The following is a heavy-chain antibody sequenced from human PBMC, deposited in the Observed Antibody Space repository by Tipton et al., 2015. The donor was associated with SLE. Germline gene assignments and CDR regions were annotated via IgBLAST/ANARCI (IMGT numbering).Heavy chain of an antibody. CDR2: IYYSWST. J-gene: IGHJ5*02. CDR3: ARGRPLVGATEGWFDP. CDR1: GGSISSGGYY. D-gene: IGHD1-26*01. V-gene: IGHV4-31*03. Sequence: TLSLTCTVSGGSISSGGYYRSWIRQHPGKGLEWIGYIYYSWSTYYNPSLKSRVTISVDTSKNQFSLKLSFVTAADTAVYYCARGRPLVGATEGWFDPWGQGTLVTVSS.